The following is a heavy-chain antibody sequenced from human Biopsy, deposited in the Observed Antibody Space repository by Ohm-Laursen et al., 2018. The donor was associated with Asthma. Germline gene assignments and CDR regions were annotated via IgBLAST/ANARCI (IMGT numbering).Heavy chain of an antibody. V-gene: IGHV4-30-4*01. J-gene: IGHJ5*02. CDR1: GDSIKTDDHY. Sequence: TLSLTCTVSGDSIKTDDHYWSWLRQPPGKGLEWFGFIHYSGSTSYNPSLKGGVTISVDTSKNQFSLKLSSVTAADTAVYYCARASVAASSNWFDPWGQGTLVTVSS. CDR3: ARASVAASSNWFDP. D-gene: IGHD6-19*01. CDR2: IHYSGST.